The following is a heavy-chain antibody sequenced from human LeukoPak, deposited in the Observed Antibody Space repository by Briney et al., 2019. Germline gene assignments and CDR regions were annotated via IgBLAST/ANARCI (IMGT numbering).Heavy chain of an antibody. J-gene: IGHJ6*02. D-gene: IGHD2-21*02. V-gene: IGHV1-8*01. CDR1: GYTFTSYD. CDR3: ARGAYCGGDCYSGDYYGMDV. Sequence: ASVKVSCKASGYTFTSYDINWVRQATGQGLERMGWMNPNSGNTGYAQKFQGRVTMTRNTSISTAYMELGSLRSEDTAVYYCARGAYCGGDCYSGDYYGMDVWGQGTTVTVSS. CDR2: MNPNSGNT.